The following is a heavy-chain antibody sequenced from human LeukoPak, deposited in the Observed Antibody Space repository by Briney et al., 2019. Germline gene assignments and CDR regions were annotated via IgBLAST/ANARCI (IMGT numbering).Heavy chain of an antibody. CDR2: IYHSGST. CDR1: GGSISSGGYS. Sequence: SETLSLTCAVSGGSISSGGYSWSWIRQPPGKGLEWIGYIYHSGSTYYNPSLKSRVTISVDRSKNQFSLKLSSVTAADTAVYYCAREKVDYYDSSGPGRFDPWGQGTLVTVSS. V-gene: IGHV4-30-2*01. CDR3: AREKVDYYDSSGPGRFDP. D-gene: IGHD3-22*01. J-gene: IGHJ5*02.